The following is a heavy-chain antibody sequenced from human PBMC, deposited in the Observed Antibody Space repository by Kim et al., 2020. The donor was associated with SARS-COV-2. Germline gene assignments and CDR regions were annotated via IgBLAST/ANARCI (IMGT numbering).Heavy chain of an antibody. J-gene: IGHJ4*02. CDR3: AKDKDYYDTRGYYDY. V-gene: IGHV3-23*01. D-gene: IGHD3-22*01. Sequence: ADSVKGRLTISGDNFKHTVHLEMKSLRAEDTAVYYCAKDKDYYDTRGYYDYWGQGTLVTVSS.